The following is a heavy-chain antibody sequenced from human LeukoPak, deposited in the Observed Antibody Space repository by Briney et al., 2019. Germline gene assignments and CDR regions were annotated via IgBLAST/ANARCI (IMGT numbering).Heavy chain of an antibody. CDR1: GFTVSSNY. Sequence: GGSLRLSCAASGFTVSSNYMSWVRQAPGKGLEWVSAISGSGGSTYYADSVKGRFTISRDNSENTLYLQLNSLTVDDTAVYYCGYGSGSFFPRYYFDYWGQGALIIVSS. J-gene: IGHJ4*02. CDR2: ISGSGGST. V-gene: IGHV3-23*01. CDR3: GYGSGSFFPRYYFDY. D-gene: IGHD3-10*01.